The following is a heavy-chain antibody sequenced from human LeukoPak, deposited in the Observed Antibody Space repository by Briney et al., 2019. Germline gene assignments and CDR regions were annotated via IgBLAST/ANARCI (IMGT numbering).Heavy chain of an antibody. D-gene: IGHD6-19*01. CDR2: ISYDGSNK. J-gene: IGHJ4*02. Sequence: GGSLRLSCAASGFTFSSYGMHWVRQAPGKGLEWVAVISYDGSNKYYADSVKGRFTISRDNSKNTLYLQMNSLRAEDTAVYYCAKDMLQWLGGIDYWGQGTLVTVSS. CDR3: AKDMLQWLGGIDY. V-gene: IGHV3-30*18. CDR1: GFTFSSYG.